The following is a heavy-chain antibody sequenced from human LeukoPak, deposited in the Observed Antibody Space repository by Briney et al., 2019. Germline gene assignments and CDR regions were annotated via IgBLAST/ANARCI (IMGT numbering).Heavy chain of an antibody. CDR2: ISSSSSYI. Sequence: GGSLRLSCAASGFTFSSYSMKWVRQAAGKGLEWVSSISSSSSYIYYADSVKGRFTISRNNAKNSLYLQMNSLRAEDTAVYYCARAPYDYMDVWGKGTTVTVSS. J-gene: IGHJ6*03. CDR3: ARAPYDYMDV. V-gene: IGHV3-21*01. CDR1: GFTFSSYS.